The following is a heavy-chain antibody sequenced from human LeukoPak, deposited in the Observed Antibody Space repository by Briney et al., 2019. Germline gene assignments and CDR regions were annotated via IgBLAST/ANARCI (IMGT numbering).Heavy chain of an antibody. V-gene: IGHV1-69*06. CDR3: ATVYSEDAFDI. J-gene: IGHJ3*02. D-gene: IGHD1-26*01. CDR1: GGTFSSYA. CDR2: IIPIFGTA. Sequence: ASVKVSCKASGGTFSSYAISWVRQAPGQGLEWMGGIIPIFGTANYAQKFQGRVTMTEDTSTDTAYMELSSLRSEDTAVYYCATVYSEDAFDIWGQGTMVTVSS.